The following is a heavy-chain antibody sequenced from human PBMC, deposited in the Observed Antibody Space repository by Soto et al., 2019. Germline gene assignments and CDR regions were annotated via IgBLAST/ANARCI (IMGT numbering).Heavy chain of an antibody. CDR3: ARPLWRYDYNWGYFDL. Sequence: QVQLVESGGGVVQPGRSLRLSCAASGFTFSSYAMHWVRQAPGKGLEWVAVISYDGSNKYYADSVKGRFTISRDNSKNTLYLQMNSLIAEDTAVYYCARPLWRYDYNWGYFDLWGRGTLVTVSS. CDR1: GFTFSSYA. CDR2: ISYDGSNK. D-gene: IGHD4-4*01. V-gene: IGHV3-30-3*01. J-gene: IGHJ2*01.